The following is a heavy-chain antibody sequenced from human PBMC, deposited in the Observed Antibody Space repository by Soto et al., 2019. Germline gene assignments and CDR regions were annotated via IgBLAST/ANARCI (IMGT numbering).Heavy chain of an antibody. CDR3: ARGRVVVPAAVMFNCLDP. D-gene: IGHD2-2*01. CDR1: GYSISSGYY. V-gene: IGHV4-38-2*01. CDR2: IYHGGST. J-gene: IGHJ5*02. Sequence: SETLSLTCAVSGYSISSGYYWGWLRQPPGKGLEWIGSIYHGGSTYYNPSLNSRVTLSIDMTNNHVSLTLNSVTAADTAVYYCARGRVVVPAAVMFNCLDPWGQGALVTVSS.